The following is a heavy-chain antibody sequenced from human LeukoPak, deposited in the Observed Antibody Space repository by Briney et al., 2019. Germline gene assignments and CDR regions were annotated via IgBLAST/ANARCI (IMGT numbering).Heavy chain of an antibody. CDR3: ARWYSSGWALDY. D-gene: IGHD6-19*01. Sequence: SETLSLTCTVSGGTISNYYWNWIRQPPGKGLEWVGYIHYSGNTKYNSSLKSRATTSVDTSKNQFSLKLSSVTAADTAVYYCARWYSSGWALDYWGQGTLVTASS. CDR1: GGTISNYY. V-gene: IGHV4-59*08. CDR2: IHYSGNT. J-gene: IGHJ4*02.